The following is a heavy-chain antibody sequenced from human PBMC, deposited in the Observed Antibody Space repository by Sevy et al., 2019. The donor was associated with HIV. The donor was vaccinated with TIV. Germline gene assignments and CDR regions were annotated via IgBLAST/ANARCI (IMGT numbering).Heavy chain of an antibody. Sequence: SETLSLTCAVYGGSFSGYYWSWIRQPPGKGLEWIGEINHSGGTNYNPSLKSRFTISVDTSKNQFSLKLNSVTAADTAVYYCARHCTGSSCSHAFEIWGQGTMVAVSS. CDR1: GGSFSGYY. CDR3: ARHCTGSSCSHAFEI. V-gene: IGHV4-34*01. CDR2: INHSGGT. J-gene: IGHJ3*02. D-gene: IGHD2-15*01.